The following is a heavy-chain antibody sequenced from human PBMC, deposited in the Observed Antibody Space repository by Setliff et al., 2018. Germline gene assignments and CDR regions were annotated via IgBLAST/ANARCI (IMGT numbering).Heavy chain of an antibody. V-gene: IGHV5-51*01. Sequence: ESLKISCKASEYSFTTYWIGWVRQMPGKGLEWMGIIYPGDSDTRYSPSFQGQVTISADKSINTAYLQWSSLKASDTAMYYCARRNTAMVYGFDIWGQGTMVTV. CDR1: EYSFTTYW. D-gene: IGHD5-18*01. CDR3: ARRNTAMVYGFDI. CDR2: IYPGDSDT. J-gene: IGHJ3*02.